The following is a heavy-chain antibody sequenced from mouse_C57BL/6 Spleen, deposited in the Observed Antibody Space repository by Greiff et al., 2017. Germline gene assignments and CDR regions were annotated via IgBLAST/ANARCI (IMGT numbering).Heavy chain of an antibody. CDR1: GYTFTNYW. Sequence: QVQLKQSGAELVRPGTSVKMSCKASGYTFTNYWIGWAKQRPGHGLEWIGDIYPGGGYTNYNEKFKGKATLTAAKSSSTAYMQFSSLTSEDAAIYYCASSPAGYGSSPYYFDYWGQGTTLTVSS. D-gene: IGHD1-1*01. CDR2: IYPGGGYT. J-gene: IGHJ2*01. CDR3: ASSPAGYGSSPYYFDY. V-gene: IGHV1-63*01.